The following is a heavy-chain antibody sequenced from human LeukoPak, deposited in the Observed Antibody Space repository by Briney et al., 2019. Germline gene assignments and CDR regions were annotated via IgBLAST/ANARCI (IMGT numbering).Heavy chain of an antibody. CDR3: AKDLDSSGYYRPFDH. V-gene: IGHV3-43*02. CDR1: GFTFADYG. J-gene: IGHJ4*02. Sequence: GGSLRLSCAASGFTFADYGMHWVRQAPGKGLEWVSLISGDGKSTNYADSVKGRFTISRDNRKNSLYLQMNSLRTEDTALYYCAKDLDSSGYYRPFDHWGQGALVTVSS. D-gene: IGHD3-22*01. CDR2: ISGDGKST.